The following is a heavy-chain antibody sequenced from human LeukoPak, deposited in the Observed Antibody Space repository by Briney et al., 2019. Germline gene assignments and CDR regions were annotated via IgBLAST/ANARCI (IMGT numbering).Heavy chain of an antibody. Sequence: PSETLSLTCAVYGGSFSGYYWSWIRQPPGKGLEWIGEINHSGSTNYNPSLKSRVTISVDTSKNQFSLKLSSVTAADTAVYYCARGQSICSSTSCYMGPFDYWGQGTLVTVSS. V-gene: IGHV4-34*01. D-gene: IGHD2-2*02. CDR2: INHSGST. CDR3: ARGQSICSSTSCYMGPFDY. J-gene: IGHJ4*02. CDR1: GGSFSGYY.